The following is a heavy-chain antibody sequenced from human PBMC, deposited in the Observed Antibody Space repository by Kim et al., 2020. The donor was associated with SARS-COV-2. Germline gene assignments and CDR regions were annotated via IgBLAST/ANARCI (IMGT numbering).Heavy chain of an antibody. CDR3: SRDNNGYHDY. J-gene: IGHJ4*01. CDR2: LSVNGGYT. CDR1: GFTLSNYQ. V-gene: IGHV3-64*02. D-gene: IGHD5-12*01. Sequence: GGSLRLSCAASGFTLSNYQMNWVRQAPGKGLEWVSSLSVNGGYTYYADSVKGRFTISRDSSKNTLDLQMGSLKTDDMAVYYCSRDNNGYHDYWGQGTLVTVSS.